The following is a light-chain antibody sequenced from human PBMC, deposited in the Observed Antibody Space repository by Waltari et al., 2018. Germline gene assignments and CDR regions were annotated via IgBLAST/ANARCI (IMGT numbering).Light chain of an antibody. J-gene: IGLJ2*01. CDR3: SSYAGSNNFVV. CDR1: SSDVGGDNY. CDR2: EVS. Sequence: QSALTQPPSASGSPGQSVTISCTGTSSDVGGDNYVSWYQQPPGKAPKLMIYEVSKRPSGVPDRFSGSKSGNTASLTVSGLQAEDEADYYCSSYAGSNNFVVFGGGTKLTVL. V-gene: IGLV2-8*01.